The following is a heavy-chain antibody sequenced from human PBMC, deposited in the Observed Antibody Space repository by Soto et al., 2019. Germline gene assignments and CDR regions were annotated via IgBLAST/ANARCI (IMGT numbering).Heavy chain of an antibody. D-gene: IGHD4-17*01. Sequence: QVQLEESGGGVVQPGRSLRLSCEASGFTFNTYSMHWVRQPPGKGLEWLAAIWYDGTQKYYADSVKGRFIISRDNYKRTLYLEMNSPRAEDTAVYYYARAGGATVSGLWHFDSWGQGTLGTVSS. CDR1: GFTFNTYS. CDR3: ARAGGATVSGLWHFDS. J-gene: IGHJ4*02. CDR2: IWYDGTQK. V-gene: IGHV3-33*01.